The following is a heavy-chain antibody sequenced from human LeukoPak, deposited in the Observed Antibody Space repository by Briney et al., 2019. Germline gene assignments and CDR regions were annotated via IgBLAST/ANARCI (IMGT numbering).Heavy chain of an antibody. V-gene: IGHV3-23*01. J-gene: IGHJ4*02. CDR1: GFNFNNFA. CDR2: MTGPADTT. CDR3: AKGAEIDH. Sequence: SGGSLRLSCAASGFNFNNFAMSWVRQAPGKGLEWLSAMTGPADTTYYAESVKGRFTISRDYSKSMVFLQMNSLRVEDTAICYCAKGAEIDHWGQGTLVTVSS.